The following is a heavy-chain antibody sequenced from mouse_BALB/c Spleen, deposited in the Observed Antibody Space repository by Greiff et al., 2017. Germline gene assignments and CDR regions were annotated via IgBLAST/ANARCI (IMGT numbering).Heavy chain of an antibody. CDR2: ISYSGST. J-gene: IGHJ4*01. CDR1: GYSITSDYA. CDR3: AKRGPMDY. V-gene: IGHV3-2*02. Sequence: EVKLQESGPGLVKPSQSLSLTCTVTGYSITSDYAWNWIRQFPGNKLEWMGYISYSGSTSYNPSLKSRISITRDTSKNQFFLQLNSVTTEDTATYYCAKRGPMDYWGQGTSVTVSS.